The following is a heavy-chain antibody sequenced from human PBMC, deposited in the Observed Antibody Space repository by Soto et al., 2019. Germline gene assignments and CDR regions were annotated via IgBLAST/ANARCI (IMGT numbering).Heavy chain of an antibody. V-gene: IGHV3-43*01. J-gene: IGHJ6*02. CDR1: GFRFDDYN. CDR2: ITWNGANS. Sequence: PVGSLRLSCAASGFRFDDYNMHWVRQAPGKGLEWVSLITWNGANSYYADSVKGRFTISRDGTTKSLSLQMTSLEREDTGLYFCARETLTFGSALDVWGQGTTVTVSS. D-gene: IGHD3-3*01. CDR3: ARETLTFGSALDV.